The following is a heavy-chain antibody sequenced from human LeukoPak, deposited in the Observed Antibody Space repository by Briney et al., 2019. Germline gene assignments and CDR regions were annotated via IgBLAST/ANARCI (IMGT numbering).Heavy chain of an antibody. CDR2: IYYSGNT. J-gene: IGHJ3*02. CDR1: GDSISSYY. V-gene: IGHV4-59*01. CDR3: ARDYAFDI. Sequence: SETLSLTCTVSGDSISSYYWSWIRQPPGKGLEWIGCIYYSGNTHYNPSLKSRVTISIDTSKNQFSLKLSSVTAADTAVYYCARDYAFDIWGQGTMVTVSS.